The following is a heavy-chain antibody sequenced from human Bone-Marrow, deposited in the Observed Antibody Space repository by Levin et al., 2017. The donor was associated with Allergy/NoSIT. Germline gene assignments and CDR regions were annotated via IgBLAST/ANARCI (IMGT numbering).Heavy chain of an antibody. Sequence: GESLKISCAASGFTFSNYWMSWIRQAPGKGLEWVANIKQDGGEKYYVDSVKGRFTISRDNTRKSLYLQMNSLRAEDTAVYYCVRDKYGFVKATEFYFEYWGQGALVSVSS. J-gene: IGHJ4*02. D-gene: IGHD4-17*01. CDR2: IKQDGGEK. CDR1: GFTFSNYW. CDR3: VRDKYGFVKATEFYFEY. V-gene: IGHV3-7*01.